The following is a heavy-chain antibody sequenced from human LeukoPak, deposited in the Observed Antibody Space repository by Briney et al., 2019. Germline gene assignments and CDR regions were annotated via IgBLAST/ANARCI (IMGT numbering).Heavy chain of an antibody. Sequence: ASVKVSCKASGYTFTSYGISWVRQAPGQGLEWMGWINPNSGGTNYAQKFQGRVTMTRDTSISTAYMELSRLRSDDAAVYYCARVEYYYGSGSYSLTPWGQGTLVTVSS. V-gene: IGHV1-2*02. D-gene: IGHD3-10*01. J-gene: IGHJ4*02. CDR2: INPNSGGT. CDR1: GYTFTSYG. CDR3: ARVEYYYGSGSYSLTP.